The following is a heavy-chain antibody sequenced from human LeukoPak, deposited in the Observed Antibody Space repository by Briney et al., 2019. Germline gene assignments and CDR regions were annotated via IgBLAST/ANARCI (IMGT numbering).Heavy chain of an antibody. V-gene: IGHV3-53*01. CDR3: ATDGGSTGYYGRSDY. D-gene: IGHD3-22*01. Sequence: GGSLRLSCAASGFTVSSNYMSWVRQAPGKGLEWVSGIYSGGSTFYADSVKGRFTISRDDSKNTLYLQMNSLKTEDTAVYYCATDGGSTGYYGRSDYWGQGTLVTVSS. J-gene: IGHJ4*02. CDR1: GFTVSSNY. CDR2: IYSGGST.